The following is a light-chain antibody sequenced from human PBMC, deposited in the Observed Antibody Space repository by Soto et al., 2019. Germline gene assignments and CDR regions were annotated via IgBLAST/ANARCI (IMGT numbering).Light chain of an antibody. J-gene: IGLJ2*01. V-gene: IGLV1-47*01. CDR1: SSNIGGNY. CDR3: AAWDDSLSAL. CDR2: RNN. Sequence: VLTQPPSASGTPGQRVTISCSGSSSNIGGNYVYWYQQLPGTAPKLLIYRNNQRPSGVPDRFSGSKSGTSASLAISGLRSEDEADYYCAAWDDSLSALFGGGTKVTVL.